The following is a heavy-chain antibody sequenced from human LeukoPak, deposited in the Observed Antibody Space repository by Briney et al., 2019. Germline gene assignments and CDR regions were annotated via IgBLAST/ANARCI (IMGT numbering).Heavy chain of an antibody. V-gene: IGHV3-23*01. CDR3: AKETSSWYYYYYYMDV. J-gene: IGHJ6*03. CDR1: GFTFSRHG. CDR2: ISPSGDIK. Sequence: PGGTLRLSCVASGFTFSRHGMNWVRQAPGKGLEWVSGISPSGDIKYYVDSVKGRFTISRDNSKNTLYLQMNSLRAEDTAVYYCAKETSSWYYYYYYMDVWGKGTTVTVSS. D-gene: IGHD6-13*01.